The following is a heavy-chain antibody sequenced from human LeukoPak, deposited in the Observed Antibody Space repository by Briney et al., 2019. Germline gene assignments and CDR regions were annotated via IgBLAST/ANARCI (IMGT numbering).Heavy chain of an antibody. V-gene: IGHV3-74*01. D-gene: IGHD1-7*01. CDR3: ATAGNYRFDY. CDR1: GFTFRNYA. CDR2: INPDGSTI. Sequence: GGSLRLSRAASGFTFRNYAMSWVRQAPGKGLVWVSRINPDGSTINYADSVKGRFTISRDNAKNTLYLQMNSLRAEDTAVYYCATAGNYRFDYWGQGTLVTVSS. J-gene: IGHJ4*02.